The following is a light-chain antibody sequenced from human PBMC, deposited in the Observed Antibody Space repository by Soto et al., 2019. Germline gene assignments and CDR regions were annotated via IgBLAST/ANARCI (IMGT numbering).Light chain of an antibody. Sequence: EIXXTQSPATLSLSPGERATLSCRASQSVSSYLAWYQQKPGQAPRLLIYDASNRATGIPARFRGSGSGTDFTLTITSLEPEDFAVYYCQQRSNWPPITFGQGTRLEIK. CDR3: QQRSNWPPIT. CDR1: QSVSSY. CDR2: DAS. V-gene: IGKV3-11*01. J-gene: IGKJ5*01.